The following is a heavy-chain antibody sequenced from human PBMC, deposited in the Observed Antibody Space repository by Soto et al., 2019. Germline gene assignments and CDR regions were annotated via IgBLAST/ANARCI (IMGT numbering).Heavy chain of an antibody. Sequence: SETPSLTCAVYGGSFSGYYWSWIRQPPGKGLEWIGEINHSGSTNYNPSLKSRVTISVDTSKNQFSLKLSSVTAADTAVYYCARGRAGPYYDFWSGYYPTFDYWGQGTLVTVSS. CDR3: ARGRAGPYYDFWSGYYPTFDY. CDR2: INHSGST. D-gene: IGHD3-3*01. J-gene: IGHJ4*02. V-gene: IGHV4-34*01. CDR1: GGSFSGYY.